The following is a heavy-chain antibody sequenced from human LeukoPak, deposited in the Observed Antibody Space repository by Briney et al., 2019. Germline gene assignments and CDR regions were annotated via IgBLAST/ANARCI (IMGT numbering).Heavy chain of an antibody. V-gene: IGHV3-74*01. CDR2: INSDGRST. Sequence: PGGSLRLSCVASGFTFSRYWMHWVRQAPGKGLVWVSRINSDGRSTNYADSVKGRFSISRDNAENTLYLQMNSLRVEDTAVYYCARSLGSSGYQDYWGQGTLVTVSS. J-gene: IGHJ4*02. D-gene: IGHD3-22*01. CDR3: ARSLGSSGYQDY. CDR1: GFTFSRYW.